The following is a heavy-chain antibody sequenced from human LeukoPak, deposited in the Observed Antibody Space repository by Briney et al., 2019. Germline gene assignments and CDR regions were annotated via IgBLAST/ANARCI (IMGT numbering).Heavy chain of an antibody. V-gene: IGHV4-34*01. CDR3: ARLAYSSSNAFDI. Sequence: SETLSLTCTVYGGSFSAYYWSWIRQPPGKGLGWIGEIYHGGSTNYIPSLKSRVTISIDTSKNQISLKLSSVTAADTAVYYCARLAYSSSNAFDIWGQGTMVTVSS. CDR2: IYHGGST. D-gene: IGHD6-13*01. CDR1: GGSFSAYY. J-gene: IGHJ3*02.